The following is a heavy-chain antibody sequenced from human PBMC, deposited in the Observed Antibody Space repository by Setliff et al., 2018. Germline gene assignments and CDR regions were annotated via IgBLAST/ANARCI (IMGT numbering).Heavy chain of an antibody. Sequence: SETLSLTCTVSGGSISSGGYYWSWIRQHPGKGLEWIGYIYYSGSTYYNPSLKSRVTISVDTSKNQFSLKLSSVTAADTAVYYCARCDGVHYYYMDVWGKGTTVTVSS. J-gene: IGHJ6*03. V-gene: IGHV4-31*03. CDR2: IYYSGST. D-gene: IGHD3-10*01. CDR3: ARCDGVHYYYMDV. CDR1: GGSISSGGYY.